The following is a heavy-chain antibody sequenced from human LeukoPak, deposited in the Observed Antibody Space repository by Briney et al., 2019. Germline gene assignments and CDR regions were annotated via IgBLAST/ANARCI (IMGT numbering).Heavy chain of an antibody. J-gene: IGHJ4*02. D-gene: IGHD4-23*01. V-gene: IGHV3-7*04. CDR3: ARGLRWQDY. CDR2: IIQDGSDK. CDR1: GFTFSSYW. Sequence: GGSVRLSCAASGFTFSSYWMSWVRQAPGKGLEWVGNIIQDGSDKYYVDTVKGRFTISRDKAKNSLYLQMNSLRAEDTAVYYCARGLRWQDYWGQGTLVIVSS.